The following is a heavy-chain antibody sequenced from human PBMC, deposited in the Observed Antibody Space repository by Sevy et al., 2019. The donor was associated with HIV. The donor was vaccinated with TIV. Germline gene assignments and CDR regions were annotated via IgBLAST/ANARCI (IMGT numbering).Heavy chain of an antibody. CDR3: AHGTIGRFDS. J-gene: IGHJ4*02. V-gene: IGHV3-7*01. D-gene: IGHD3-16*01. CDR1: GFTFSVYW. CDR2: IKGDGSDK. Sequence: GGSLRLSCAASGFTFSVYWMNWVRQAPGKGLEWVANIKGDGSDKHYVDPVEGRFTISRDKGKNLLYLQMNSLRVEDTAVYYCAHGTIGRFDSWGQGTLVTVSS.